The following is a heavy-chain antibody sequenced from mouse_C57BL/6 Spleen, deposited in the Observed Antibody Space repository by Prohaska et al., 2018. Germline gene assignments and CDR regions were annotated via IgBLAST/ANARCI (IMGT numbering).Heavy chain of an antibody. CDR2: ILWNDEK. CDR3: AQMGERLFAY. CDR1: GFSLSTSNMG. Sequence: QVTLKESGPGILQPSQTLSLTCSFSGFSLSTSNMGIGWIRQPSGKGLEWLAHILWNDEKYYNPSLKSRFTISKDTSNNQVLLKITRVDTADTATYDCAQMGERLFAYWGQGTLVTVSA. V-gene: IGHV8-5*01. J-gene: IGHJ3*01.